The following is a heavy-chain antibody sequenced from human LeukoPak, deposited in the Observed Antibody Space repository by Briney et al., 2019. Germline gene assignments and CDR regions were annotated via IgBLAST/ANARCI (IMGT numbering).Heavy chain of an antibody. CDR1: GDSVSSNTAA. Sequence: SPTLSLTCAISGDSVSSNTAAWNWIRQSPSRGLEWLGRTFYRSKWHNDYAVSVKSRITINPDTSKNQFSLYLNSVTPEDTAVYYCARDGWPAFDYWGQGTLVTVPS. J-gene: IGHJ4*02. V-gene: IGHV6-1*01. D-gene: IGHD2-15*01. CDR3: ARDGWPAFDY. CDR2: TFYRSKWHN.